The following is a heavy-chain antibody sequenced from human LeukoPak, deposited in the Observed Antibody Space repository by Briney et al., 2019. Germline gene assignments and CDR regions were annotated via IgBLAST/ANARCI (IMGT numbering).Heavy chain of an antibody. Sequence: PSETLSLTCAVYGGSFSGYYWSWIRQPPGKGLEWIGEINHSGSTNYNPSLKSRVTISVDTSKNQFSLKLSSVTAADTAVYYCARGAGSTSLVYYYYYYMDVWDKGTTVTVSS. CDR3: ARGAGSTSLVYYYYYYMDV. V-gene: IGHV4-34*01. J-gene: IGHJ6*03. CDR2: INHSGST. CDR1: GGSFSGYY. D-gene: IGHD2-2*01.